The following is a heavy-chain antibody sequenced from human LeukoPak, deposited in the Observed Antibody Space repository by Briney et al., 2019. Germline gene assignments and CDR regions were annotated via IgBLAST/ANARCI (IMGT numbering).Heavy chain of an antibody. V-gene: IGHV4-59*01. CDR2: IYYSGST. J-gene: IGHJ5*02. D-gene: IGHD6-19*01. CDR1: GGSISSYY. Sequence: SETLSLTCTVSGGSISSYYWSWIRQPPGKGLEWIGYIYYSGSTNYNPSLKSRVTISVDTSKNQFSLKLSSVTAADTAVYCCARDTGVGWGWFDPWDQGTLVTVSS. CDR3: ARDTGVGWGWFDP.